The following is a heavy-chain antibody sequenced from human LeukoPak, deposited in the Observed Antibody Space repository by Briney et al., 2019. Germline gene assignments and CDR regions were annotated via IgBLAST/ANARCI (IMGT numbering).Heavy chain of an antibody. D-gene: IGHD2/OR15-2a*01. CDR3: AGDSLSPPQGDS. Sequence: GGSLRLSCAASGFTFSDYYMSWIRQAPGKGLEWVANIKQDGSEKYYVDSVKGRFTISRDNAKNSLYLQMNSLRAEDTAVYYCAGDSLSPPQGDSWGQGTLVTVSS. CDR2: IKQDGSEK. V-gene: IGHV3-7*03. CDR1: GFTFSDYY. J-gene: IGHJ4*02.